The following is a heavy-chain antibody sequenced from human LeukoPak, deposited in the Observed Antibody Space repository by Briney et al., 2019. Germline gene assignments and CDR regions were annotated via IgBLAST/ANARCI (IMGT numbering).Heavy chain of an antibody. CDR3: ARTGVAVAGTVY. J-gene: IGHJ4*02. V-gene: IGHV1-2*06. CDR1: GYTFTGYY. Sequence: GASVKVSCKASGYTFTGYYMHWVRQAPGQGLEWMGRINPNSGGTNYARKFQGRVTMTRDTSISTAYMELSRLRSDDTAVYYCARTGVAVAGTVYWGQGTLVTVSS. D-gene: IGHD6-19*01. CDR2: INPNSGGT.